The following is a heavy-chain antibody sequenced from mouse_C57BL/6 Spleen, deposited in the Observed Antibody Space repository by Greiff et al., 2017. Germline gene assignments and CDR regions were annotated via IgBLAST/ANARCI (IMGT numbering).Heavy chain of an antibody. CDR1: GYTFTSYW. CDR2: INPSNGGT. CDR3: ARLEFETGTDDY. V-gene: IGHV1-53*01. Sequence: QVQLQQPGTELVKPGASVKLSCKASGYTFTSYWMHWVKQRPGQGLEWIGNINPSNGGTNYNEKFKSKATLTVDKSSSTAYMQLSILTSEDSAVYYCARLEFETGTDDYWGQGTTLTVSS. J-gene: IGHJ2*01. D-gene: IGHD4-1*01.